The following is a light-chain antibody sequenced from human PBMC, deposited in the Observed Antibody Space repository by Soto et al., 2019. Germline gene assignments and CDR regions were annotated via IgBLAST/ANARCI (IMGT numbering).Light chain of an antibody. Sequence: DIHMTQSPSALSASVGDRVTITCRASQDVSQWLAWYQQKAGSAPKLLIYKASNLENGVPSRFSGRGSGTEFTLTIRDLQPDDFATYYCQQYDSYSYTFGQGTKLEIK. J-gene: IGKJ2*01. V-gene: IGKV1-5*03. CDR2: KAS. CDR1: QDVSQW. CDR3: QQYDSYSYT.